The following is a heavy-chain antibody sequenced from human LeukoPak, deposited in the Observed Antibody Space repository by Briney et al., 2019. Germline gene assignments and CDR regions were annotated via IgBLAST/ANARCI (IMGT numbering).Heavy chain of an antibody. Sequence: GGSLSLSCAASGCTFDTYGMNWVRQAPGKGLEWVSFITGGSNTIYYADSVKGRFTISRDNAKNSLYLQMNSLRVEDTAVYYCARDRMGGSFDCWGQGTLVTVSS. D-gene: IGHD2-15*01. J-gene: IGHJ4*02. V-gene: IGHV3-48*01. CDR3: ARDRMGGSFDC. CDR1: GCTFDTYG. CDR2: ITGGSNTI.